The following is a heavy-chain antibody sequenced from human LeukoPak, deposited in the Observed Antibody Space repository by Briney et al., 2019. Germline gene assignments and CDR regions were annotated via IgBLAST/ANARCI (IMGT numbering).Heavy chain of an antibody. CDR2: ISYDGSKK. Sequence: VEGVXVISYDGSKKYYADSVKGRFTISRDNSKNTLYLQMNSLRAEDTAVYYCANVYGDSLGVNAFDIWGQGTMVTVSS. D-gene: IGHD4-17*01. J-gene: IGHJ3*02. V-gene: IGHV3-30*04. CDR3: ANVYGDSLGVNAFDI.